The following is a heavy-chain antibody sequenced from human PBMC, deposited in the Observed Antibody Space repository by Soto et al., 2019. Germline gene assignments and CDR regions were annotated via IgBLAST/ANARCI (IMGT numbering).Heavy chain of an antibody. Sequence: EVQLLESGGGLVQPGGSLRLSCAASGFTFSSYALNWVRQAPVKGLEWFSTILGSGISTYYADSVKGRFTISRDNSRNTLYLQMNSLRGEDTAVYHCSTQPNGSGNWGQGTLVTVSS. D-gene: IGHD3-10*01. J-gene: IGHJ4*02. CDR1: GFTFSSYA. CDR3: STQPNGSGN. CDR2: ILGSGIST. V-gene: IGHV3-23*01.